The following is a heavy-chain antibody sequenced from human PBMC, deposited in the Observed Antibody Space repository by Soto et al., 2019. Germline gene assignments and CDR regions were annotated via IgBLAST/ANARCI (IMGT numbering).Heavy chain of an antibody. Sequence: ASVKVSCKASGYTFTSYGISWVRQAPGQELEWMGWISAYNGNTNYAQKLQGRVTMTTDTSTSTAYMELRSLRSDDTAVYYCALLFYDSSGYYYPFDYWGKGTLVTVSS. V-gene: IGHV1-18*01. CDR3: ALLFYDSSGYYYPFDY. D-gene: IGHD3-22*01. CDR2: ISAYNGNT. CDR1: GYTFTSYG. J-gene: IGHJ4*02.